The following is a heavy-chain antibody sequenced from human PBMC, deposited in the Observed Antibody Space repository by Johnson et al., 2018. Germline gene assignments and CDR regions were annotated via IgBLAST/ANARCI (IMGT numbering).Heavy chain of an antibody. CDR1: GFTFDDYA. CDR3: AKDSGNDGDIEYFSFYYMAS. CDR2: ISWNSDNI. V-gene: IGHV3-9*01. Sequence: VQLVQSGGGLVQPGRSLRLSCAASGFTFDDYAMHWVRQAPGKGLEWVSRISWNSDNIDYADSVKGRFTISRDNAKNSLYLQMNSRRAEDTGWYYCAKDSGNDGDIEYFSFYYMASWGKGTTVTVSS. J-gene: IGHJ6*03. D-gene: IGHD5-12*01.